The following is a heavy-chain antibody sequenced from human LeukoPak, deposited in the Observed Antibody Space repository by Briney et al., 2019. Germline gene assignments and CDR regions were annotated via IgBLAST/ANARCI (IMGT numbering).Heavy chain of an antibody. D-gene: IGHD2-15*01. Sequence: GSSVKVSCKASGGTFSSYAISWVRQAPGQGLERMGRIIPILGIANYAQKFQGRVTITADKSTSTAYMELSSLRSEDTAVYYCARDPPPSVVVVAATLSAFDIWGQGTMVTVSS. V-gene: IGHV1-69*04. CDR1: GGTFSSYA. J-gene: IGHJ3*02. CDR3: ARDPPPSVVVVAATLSAFDI. CDR2: IIPILGIA.